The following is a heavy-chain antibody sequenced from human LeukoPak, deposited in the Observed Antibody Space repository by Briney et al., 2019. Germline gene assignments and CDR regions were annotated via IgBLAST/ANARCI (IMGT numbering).Heavy chain of an antibody. V-gene: IGHV3-23*01. D-gene: IGHD3-10*01. Sequence: GGSLRLSCAASGFTFSNYAMSWVRQAPGKGLEWVSAISGSGGSTYYADSVKGRFTIFRDNSKNTLYLQMNSLRAEDTAVYYCAKDDAWLRFGEWSQGTLVTVSS. J-gene: IGHJ4*02. CDR2: ISGSGGST. CDR3: AKDDAWLRFGE. CDR1: GFTFSNYA.